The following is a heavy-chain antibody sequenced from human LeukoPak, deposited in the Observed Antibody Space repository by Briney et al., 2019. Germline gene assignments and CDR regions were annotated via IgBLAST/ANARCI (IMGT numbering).Heavy chain of an antibody. V-gene: IGHV3-53*01. Sequence: GGSLRLSCAASGFSVSSSYMTWVRQAPGKGLEWVSVIYTDGRTDYADSVKGRFTVSRDSSENTLYLQMNSLRTADTAVYYCSADNTWIDYWGQGALVTVSS. CDR3: SADNTWIDY. D-gene: IGHD1-1*01. CDR1: GFSVSSSY. J-gene: IGHJ4*02. CDR2: IYTDGRT.